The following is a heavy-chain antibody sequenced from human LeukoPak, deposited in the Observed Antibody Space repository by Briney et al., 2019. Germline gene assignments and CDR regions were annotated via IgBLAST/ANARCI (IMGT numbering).Heavy chain of an antibody. J-gene: IGHJ6*03. V-gene: IGHV1-8*01. CDR1: GYTFTSYD. CDR2: MNPNSGNT. Sequence: GASVKLSCKASGYTFTSYDINWVRQPTGQGLDWMGLMNPNSGNTSYAQKFQDRVTMNRNSSISTAYMELSSLSSEDTAVYYCARGIRPAAGGAKKNRYYMDVWGKGTTVTVSS. CDR3: ARGIRPAAGGAKKNRYYMDV. D-gene: IGHD6-13*01.